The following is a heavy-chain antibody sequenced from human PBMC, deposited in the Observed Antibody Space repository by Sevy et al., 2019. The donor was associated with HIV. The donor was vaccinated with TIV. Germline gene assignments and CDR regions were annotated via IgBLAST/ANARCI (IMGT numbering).Heavy chain of an antibody. CDR1: GFTFSSYS. CDR3: ARADSGGNYYDFWSGYSTSTYYFDY. CDR2: IKKDGSEK. D-gene: IGHD3-3*01. V-gene: IGHV3-7*01. Sequence: GGSLRLSCAASGFTFSSYSMSWVRQAPGKGLEWVANIKKDGSEKYYVDSVKGRFTISRDNAKNSLYLQMNSLRAEDTAVYYCARADSGGNYYDFWSGYSTSTYYFDYWGQGTLVTVSS. J-gene: IGHJ4*02.